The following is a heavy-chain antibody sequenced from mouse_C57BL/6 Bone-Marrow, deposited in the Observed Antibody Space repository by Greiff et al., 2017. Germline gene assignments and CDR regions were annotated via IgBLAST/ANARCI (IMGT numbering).Heavy chain of an antibody. D-gene: IGHD1-1*01. Sequence: EVKLQQSGPELVKPGASVKISCKASGYSFTGYYMNWVKQSPEKSLEWIGEINPSTGGTTYNQKFKAKATLTVDKSSSTAYMQLKSLTSEDSAVYYCARDGSSPDYWGQGTTLTVSS. J-gene: IGHJ2*01. CDR2: INPSTGGT. V-gene: IGHV1-42*01. CDR1: GYSFTGYY. CDR3: ARDGSSPDY.